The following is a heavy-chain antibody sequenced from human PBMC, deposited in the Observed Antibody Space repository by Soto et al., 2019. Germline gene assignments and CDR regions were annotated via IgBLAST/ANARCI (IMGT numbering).Heavy chain of an antibody. J-gene: IGHJ4*02. CDR2: IYYSGST. D-gene: IGHD5-18*01. CDR3: ARRYGSFFDY. V-gene: IGHV4-59*08. CDR1: VGSISSYY. Sequence: SETLSLTCTVSVGSISSYYWSWIRQPPGKGLEWIGYIYYSGSTNYNPSLKSRVTISVDTSKNQFSLKLSSVTAADTAVYYWARRYGSFFDYWGQGTLVTVSS.